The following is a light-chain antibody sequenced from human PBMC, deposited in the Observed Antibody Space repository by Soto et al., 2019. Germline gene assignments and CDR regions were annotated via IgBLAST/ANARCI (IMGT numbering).Light chain of an antibody. CDR1: VGL. V-gene: IGLV2-23*01. CDR3: CLYVGGRTYL. Sequence: QYLLTQPASVSGSPGQSITISCTGTVGLVSWYQQHPGKVPKLIIYDDTKRPSGVSSRFSGSKSGNTASLTISGLQTEDEADYYCCLYVGGRTYLFGTGTKVTVL. CDR2: DDT. J-gene: IGLJ1*01.